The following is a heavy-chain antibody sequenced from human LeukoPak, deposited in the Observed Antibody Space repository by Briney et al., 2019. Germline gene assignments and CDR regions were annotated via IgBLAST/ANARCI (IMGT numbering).Heavy chain of an antibody. CDR1: GFISITYW. D-gene: IGHD1-1*01. V-gene: IGHV3-7*01. J-gene: IGHJ4*02. CDR2: IKLDGREK. Sequence: GGSLRLSCAASGFISITYWMTWVRQAPGKGLEWVASIKLDGREKFYVESVDGQFTISRDNARNALFLQMNSLRAEETALYYCATGGTWDLDYWGQGTLVTVSS. CDR3: ATGGTWDLDY.